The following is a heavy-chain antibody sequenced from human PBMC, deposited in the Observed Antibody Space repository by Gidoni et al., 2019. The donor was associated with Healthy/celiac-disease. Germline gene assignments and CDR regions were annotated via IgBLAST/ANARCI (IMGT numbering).Heavy chain of an antibody. Sequence: QITWTESGPTLVKPTQYLTRTCTFSGFSRSTSGLGVGWIRQPPGKALEWLALICWGDDKRYSPALKSRLTITNDTSKKQVVLTMTNMDPVDTATFYCAHTPPAYSSSRYYFDYWGQGTLVTVSS. CDR3: AHTPPAYSSSRYYFDY. D-gene: IGHD6-13*01. CDR2: ICWGDDK. V-gene: IGHV2-5*02. J-gene: IGHJ4*02. CDR1: GFSRSTSGLG.